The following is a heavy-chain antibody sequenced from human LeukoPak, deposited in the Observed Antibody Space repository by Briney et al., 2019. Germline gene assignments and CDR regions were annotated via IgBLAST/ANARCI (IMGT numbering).Heavy chain of an antibody. CDR3: ARDCSGGTCYLGVVDY. D-gene: IGHD2-15*01. Sequence: PSETLSLTCTVSGYSISSGYYWGWIRQPPGKGLEWIGSIYYSESPYYNPSLKRRVTISVDTSNNQFSLKLSSVTAADTAVYYCARDCSGGTCYLGVVDYWGQGILVTVSS. CDR2: IYYSESP. V-gene: IGHV4-38-2*02. J-gene: IGHJ4*02. CDR1: GYSISSGYY.